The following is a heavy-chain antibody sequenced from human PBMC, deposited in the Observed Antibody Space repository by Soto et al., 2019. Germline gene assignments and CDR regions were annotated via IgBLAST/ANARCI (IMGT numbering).Heavy chain of an antibody. Sequence: SVKVSCKASGGTFSSYAISWVRQAPGQGLEWMGGIIPTIGTTNYAQRFQGRITITGDESTGTAYMELSSLKSEDTAVYYCARDLGSGYDPGDYWGQGTLVTVSS. CDR1: GGTFSSYA. V-gene: IGHV1-69*13. J-gene: IGHJ4*02. CDR2: IIPTIGTT. D-gene: IGHD5-12*01. CDR3: ARDLGSGYDPGDY.